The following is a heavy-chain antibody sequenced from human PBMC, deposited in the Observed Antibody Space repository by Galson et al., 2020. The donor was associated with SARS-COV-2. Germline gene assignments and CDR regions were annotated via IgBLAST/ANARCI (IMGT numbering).Heavy chain of an antibody. J-gene: IGHJ5*02. Sequence: ASVKVSCKASGYTFSAYGMNWVRQAPGQGLEWMGWINTNTGNPTYAQGFTGRFVFSLDTSVSTAYLQISSLKAEDTAVYYCARDTYYDFWSGYRTGEGWFDPWGQGTLVTVSS. CDR1: GYTFSAYG. V-gene: IGHV7-4-1*02. CDR3: ARDTYYDFWSGYRTGEGWFDP. CDR2: INTNTGNP. D-gene: IGHD3-3*01.